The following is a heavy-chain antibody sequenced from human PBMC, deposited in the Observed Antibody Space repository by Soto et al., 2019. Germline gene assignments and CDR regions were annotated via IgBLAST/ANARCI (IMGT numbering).Heavy chain of an antibody. CDR2: IYPGDSDT. CDR3: ARPPYSASYYYFDQ. Sequence: GESLKISCNASGYSFTSYWIGWVRQMPGKGLEWMGIIYPGDSDTIYSPSFQGQVTISADKSISTAYLQWNSLKASDTAMYYCARPPYSASYYYFDQWGQGSPVTVSS. D-gene: IGHD1-26*01. V-gene: IGHV5-51*01. J-gene: IGHJ4*02. CDR1: GYSFTSYW.